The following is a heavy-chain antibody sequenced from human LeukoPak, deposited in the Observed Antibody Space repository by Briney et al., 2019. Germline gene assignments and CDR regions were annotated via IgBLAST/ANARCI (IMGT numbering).Heavy chain of an antibody. CDR3: ARGGTLMTMVN. CDR1: GGSISSYY. Sequence: SETLSLTCTVSGGSISSYYWSWIRQPPGKGLEWIGYIYYSGSTNYNPSLKSRVTISVDTSKNQFSLNLNSVTAADTAVYYCARGGTLMTMVNWGQGTLVTVSS. D-gene: IGHD4/OR15-4a*01. J-gene: IGHJ4*02. V-gene: IGHV4-59*12. CDR2: IYYSGST.